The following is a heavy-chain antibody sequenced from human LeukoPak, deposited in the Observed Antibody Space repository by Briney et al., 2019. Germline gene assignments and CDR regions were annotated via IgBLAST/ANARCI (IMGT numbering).Heavy chain of an antibody. V-gene: IGHV3-23*01. CDR3: AKDSTSGWYIGVFDY. Sequence: PGGSLRLSCAASGFTFSSYAMNWVRQTPGKGLEWVSSISGSGGNTYYADSVKGRFTISRDNSKNTLYLQMNSLRAEDTAVYYCAKDSTSGWYIGVFDYWGQGTLVTVSS. CDR1: GFTFSSYA. J-gene: IGHJ4*02. D-gene: IGHD6-19*01. CDR2: ISGSGGNT.